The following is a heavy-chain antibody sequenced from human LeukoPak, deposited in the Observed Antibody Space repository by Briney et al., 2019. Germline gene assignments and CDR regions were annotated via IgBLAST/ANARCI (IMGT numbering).Heavy chain of an antibody. CDR2: IIPIFGTA. V-gene: IGHV1-69*05. CDR3: ARDYRYCSSTSWCRGTYYYYMDV. CDR1: GGTFSSYA. D-gene: IGHD2-2*01. J-gene: IGHJ6*03. Sequence: ASVKVSCKASGGTFSSYAISWVRQAPGQGLEWMGGIIPIFGTANYAQKFQGRVTITTDESTSTAYMELSSLRSEDTAVYYRARDYRYCSSTSWCRGTYYYYMDVWGKGTTVTVSS.